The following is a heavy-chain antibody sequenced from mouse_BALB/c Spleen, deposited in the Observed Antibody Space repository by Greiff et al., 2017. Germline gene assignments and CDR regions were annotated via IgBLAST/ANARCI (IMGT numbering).Heavy chain of an antibody. Sequence: QVQLQQSGAELVRPGVSVKISCKGSGYTFTAYAMHWVKQSHAKSLEWIGVISTYYGDASYNQKFKGKATMTVDKSSSTAYMELARLTSEDSAIYYCAREDGNYAMDYWGQGTSVTVSS. CDR1: GYTFTAYA. D-gene: IGHD1-1*01. V-gene: IGHV1S137*01. CDR2: ISTYYGDA. J-gene: IGHJ4*01. CDR3: AREDGNYAMDY.